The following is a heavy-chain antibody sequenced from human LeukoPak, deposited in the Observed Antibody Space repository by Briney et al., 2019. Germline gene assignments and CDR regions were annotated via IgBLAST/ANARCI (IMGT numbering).Heavy chain of an antibody. V-gene: IGHV3-30*02. CDR2: IRYDGSNK. Sequence: GRSLRLSCAASGFTFSSYGMHWVRQAPGKGLEWVAFIRYDGSNKYYADSVKGRFTISRDNSKNTLYLQMNSLRAEDTAVYYCAKDLGYYDFWSGLDYWGQGTLVTVSS. CDR1: GFTFSSYG. J-gene: IGHJ4*02. CDR3: AKDLGYYDFWSGLDY. D-gene: IGHD3-3*01.